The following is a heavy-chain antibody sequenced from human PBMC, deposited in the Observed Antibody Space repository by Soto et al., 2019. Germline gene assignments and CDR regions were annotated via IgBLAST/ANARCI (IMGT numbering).Heavy chain of an antibody. CDR2: IYSGGYT. J-gene: IGHJ4*02. V-gene: IGHV3-53*01. CDR3: APTPGGGGY. Sequence: EVQLVESGGGLIQPGGSLRLSCAVSGFTVSNNYMSWVRQAPGKGLEGVSVIYSGGYTAYGDSVKGRFTISRDNSKNTHYLQRNSRGAADPAVFYWAPTPGGGGYWGQGTLVTVSS. D-gene: IGHD3-10*01. CDR1: GFTVSNNY.